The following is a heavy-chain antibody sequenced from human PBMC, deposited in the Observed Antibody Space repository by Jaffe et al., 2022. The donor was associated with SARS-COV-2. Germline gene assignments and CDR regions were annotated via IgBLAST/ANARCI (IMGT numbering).Heavy chain of an antibody. D-gene: IGHD6-19*01. CDR1: GYTFTSYA. Sequence: QVQLVQSGAEVKKPGASVKVSCKASGYTFTSYAMHWVRQAPGQRLEWMGWINAGNGNTKYSQKFQGRVTITRDTSASTAYMELSSLRSEDTAVYYCARDWRSRIAVAAYYQTLEYFQHWGQGTLVTVSS. V-gene: IGHV1-3*01. J-gene: IGHJ1*01. CDR2: INAGNGNT. CDR3: ARDWRSRIAVAAYYQTLEYFQH.